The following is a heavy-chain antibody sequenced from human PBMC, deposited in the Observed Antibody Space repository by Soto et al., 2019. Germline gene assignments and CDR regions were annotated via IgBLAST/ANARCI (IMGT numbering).Heavy chain of an antibody. CDR2: IIVIFATA. J-gene: IGHJ6*02. V-gene: IGHV1-69*06. D-gene: IGHD4-4*01. CDR1: GGNFSSYA. Sequence: GASVKVSCKASGGNFSSYAISWMRQASGQGLEWMGGIIVIFATAVYAQKFQGRVTITADKPRSTAYMELGSLRSEDTAVYYCARPGIPGLTTGYYHYCMDVRSQRATVTVAS. CDR3: ARPGIPGLTTGYYHYCMDV.